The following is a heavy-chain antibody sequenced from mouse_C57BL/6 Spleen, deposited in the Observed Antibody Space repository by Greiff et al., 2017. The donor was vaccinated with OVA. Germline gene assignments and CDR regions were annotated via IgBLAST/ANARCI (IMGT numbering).Heavy chain of an antibody. V-gene: IGHV1-58*01. CDR1: GYTFTSYG. CDR3: ARSSSTMVTPWFAY. Sequence: EVQVVESGAELVRPGSSVKMSCKTSGYTFTSYGINWVKQRPGQGLEWIGYIYIGNGYTEYNEKFKGKATLTSDTSSSTAYKQLSSLTSEDSAIYFCARSSSTMVTPWFAYWGQGTLVTVSA. D-gene: IGHD2-2*01. J-gene: IGHJ3*01. CDR2: IYIGNGYT.